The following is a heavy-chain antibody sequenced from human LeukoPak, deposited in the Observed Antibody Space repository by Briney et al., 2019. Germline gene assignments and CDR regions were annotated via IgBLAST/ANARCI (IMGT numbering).Heavy chain of an antibody. CDR1: GFTFSSYA. Sequence: GGSLRLSCAASGFTFSSYAMSWVRQAPGKGLEWVSAINGSGGSTYYADSVKGRFTISRDSSKNTLYLQMNSLRAEDTAVYYCAKDHGYYDSSGYHDAFDIWGQGTMVTVSS. D-gene: IGHD3-22*01. V-gene: IGHV3-23*01. CDR2: INGSGGST. CDR3: AKDHGYYDSSGYHDAFDI. J-gene: IGHJ3*02.